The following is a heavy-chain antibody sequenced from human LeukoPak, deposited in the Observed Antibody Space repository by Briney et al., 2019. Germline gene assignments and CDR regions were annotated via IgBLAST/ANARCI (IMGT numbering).Heavy chain of an antibody. CDR1: GFTFSSYA. J-gene: IGHJ4*02. CDR3: ARVPSPGPFSGYSSSWRSFDY. CDR2: ISGSGDSI. Sequence: PGGSLRLSCAASGFTFSSYAMSWVRQAPGKGLEWVSAISGSGDSIYYADSVKGRFTISRDNAKNSLYLQMNSLRAEDTAVYYCARVPSPGPFSGYSSSWRSFDYWGQGTLVTVSS. D-gene: IGHD6-13*01. V-gene: IGHV3-23*01.